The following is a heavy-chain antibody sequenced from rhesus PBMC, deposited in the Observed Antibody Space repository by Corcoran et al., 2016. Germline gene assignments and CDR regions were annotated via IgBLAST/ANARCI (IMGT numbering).Heavy chain of an antibody. Sequence: QVQLQESGPGVVKPSETLSLTCAVSGGSISGGYDWSWIRQPPGKGLEWIGYIYGSSGSTNYNPSLKNRVTISKEASKNEFSLKLSSVTAADTAVYYCGSGSWNGVLDSWGQGVVVTVSS. V-gene: IGHV4-76*01. CDR2: IYGSSGST. J-gene: IGHJ6*01. CDR3: GSGSWNGVLDS. CDR1: GGSISGGYD. D-gene: IGHD6-25*01.